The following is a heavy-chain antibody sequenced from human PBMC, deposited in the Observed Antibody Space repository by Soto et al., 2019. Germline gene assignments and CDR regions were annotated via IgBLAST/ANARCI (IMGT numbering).Heavy chain of an antibody. Sequence: QVQLQESGPGLVKPSQTLSLTCTVSGGSISSGGYYWSWIRQHPGKGLEWIGSIYHSGTTYYNPSLKSRVXXXVXXSKNPFSLKVSSVTAADTAVYYCAREGGYSTTTDYWGQGTLVTVSS. J-gene: IGHJ4*02. V-gene: IGHV4-31*03. CDR2: IYHSGTT. D-gene: IGHD6-13*01. CDR3: AREGGYSTTTDY. CDR1: GGSISSGGYY.